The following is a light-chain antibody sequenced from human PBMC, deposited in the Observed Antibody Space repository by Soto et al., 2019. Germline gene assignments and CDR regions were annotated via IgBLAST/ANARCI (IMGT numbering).Light chain of an antibody. V-gene: IGKV1-9*01. Sequence: HLTQSPSSLSASVGDRVTITCRASQGISSYLAWYQQEPGKAPKLLIYAASTLQTGVPSRFSGSGSGTDFPPTISSLQPEDFATYYCQQLGSYPITFGQGTRLEIK. CDR2: AAS. CDR3: QQLGSYPIT. CDR1: QGISSY. J-gene: IGKJ5*01.